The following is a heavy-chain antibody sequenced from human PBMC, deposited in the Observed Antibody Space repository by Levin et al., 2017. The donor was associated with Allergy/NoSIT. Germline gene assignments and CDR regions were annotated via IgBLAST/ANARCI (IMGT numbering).Heavy chain of an antibody. CDR1: GVTFSTYG. Sequence: GGSLRLSCKASGVTFSTYGFSWVRQAPGQGLEWMGGIIPIFGTGNSAQKFQGRVTITADESTSTAYMELSSLRPEDTAVYFCAKGGNYLLSWFESWGQGTLVTVSP. V-gene: IGHV1-69*01. CDR2: IIPIFGTG. J-gene: IGHJ5*01. CDR3: AKGGNYLLSWFES. D-gene: IGHD1-26*01.